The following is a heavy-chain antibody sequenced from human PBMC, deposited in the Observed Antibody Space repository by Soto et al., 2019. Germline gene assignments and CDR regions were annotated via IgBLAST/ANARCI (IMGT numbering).Heavy chain of an antibody. Sequence: QVKLVESGGGVVQPGRSLRLSCAASGFTFSGYGMHWVRQAPGKGLEWVAVTRHDGSNTYYADSVRGRFTISRDNSNKMLYLQMNSLRAEDTAVYYCARDGVGTTTYFGYFDYWGQGTLVTVSS. J-gene: IGHJ4*02. D-gene: IGHD1-26*01. CDR3: ARDGVGTTTYFGYFDY. CDR1: GFTFSGYG. V-gene: IGHV3-33*01. CDR2: TRHDGSNT.